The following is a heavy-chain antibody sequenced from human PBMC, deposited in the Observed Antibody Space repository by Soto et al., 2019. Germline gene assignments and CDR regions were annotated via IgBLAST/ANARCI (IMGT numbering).Heavy chain of an antibody. CDR3: AKDAVYGDGLWLPES. D-gene: IGHD4-17*01. J-gene: IGHJ5*02. Sequence: EVQLSESGGCLVQPGGSLSLSCAASGFTFSKYAMMWVRQAPGKELEWVSGILGGGGTYHPDSVTRRFTISKDNSMSTLSLYMNSLRADDTAVYYCAKDAVYGDGLWLPESWGQGTLVTV. CDR2: ILGGGGT. V-gene: IGHV3-23*01. CDR1: GFTFSKYA.